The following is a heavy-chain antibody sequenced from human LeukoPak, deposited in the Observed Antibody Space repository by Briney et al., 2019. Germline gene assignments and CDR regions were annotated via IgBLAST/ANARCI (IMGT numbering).Heavy chain of an antibody. CDR1: GFTFTSYW. D-gene: IGHD6-13*01. Sequence: GGSLRLSCAASGFTFTSYWMSWVRQAPGKGLEWVAKIKQDGSEKYYVDSVKGRFTISRDNAKNSLYLQMNSLSAEDTAIYYCARGGYSRDYWGQGTLVTVSS. CDR3: ARGGYSRDY. J-gene: IGHJ4*02. CDR2: IKQDGSEK. V-gene: IGHV3-7*03.